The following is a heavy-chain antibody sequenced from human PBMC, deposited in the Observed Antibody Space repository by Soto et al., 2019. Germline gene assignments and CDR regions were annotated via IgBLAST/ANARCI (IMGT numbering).Heavy chain of an antibody. V-gene: IGHV1-58*01. CDR1: GFTFTSSA. J-gene: IGHJ6*02. CDR2: IVVGSGNT. D-gene: IGHD3-10*01. CDR3: AASISDYGSGKASYYYYGMDV. Sequence: SVKVSCKASGFTFTSSAVQWVRQTRGQRLEWIGWIVVGSGNTNYAQKFQERVTITRDMSTSTAYMELSSLRSEDTAVYYCAASISDYGSGKASYYYYGMDVWGQGTTVTVSS.